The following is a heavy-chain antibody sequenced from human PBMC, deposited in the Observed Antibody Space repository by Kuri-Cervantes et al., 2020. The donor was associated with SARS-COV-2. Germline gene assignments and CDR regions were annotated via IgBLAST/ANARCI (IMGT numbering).Heavy chain of an antibody. V-gene: IGHV1-18*01. CDR3: ARVSSMYLPTYYFDF. CDR1: GYTLNTFG. D-gene: IGHD2-8*01. CDR2: SSAYSDDT. Sequence: ASVKVSCKASGYTLNTFGITWVRQAPGQGLEWMGGSSAYSDDTSSAEKFKGRVTMTQDTSTNTAYMEITDLRSDDTAIYFCARVSSMYLPTYYFDFWGQGSLVTVSS. J-gene: IGHJ4*02.